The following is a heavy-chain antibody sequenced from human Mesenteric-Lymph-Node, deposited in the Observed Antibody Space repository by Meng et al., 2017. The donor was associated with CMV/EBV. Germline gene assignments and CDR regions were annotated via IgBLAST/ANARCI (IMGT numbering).Heavy chain of an antibody. Sequence: SETLSLTCTVSGGSISSSSYYWGWIRQPPGKGLEWIVSMHYSGSAYYNPSLKSRVTISVDTSKNQFSLRLTFVTAADTAVYYCARQPLEQQPIYFDYWGQGTLVTVSS. D-gene: IGHD6-13*01. CDR3: ARQPLEQQPIYFDY. CDR2: MHYSGSA. CDR1: GGSISSSSYY. V-gene: IGHV4-39*01. J-gene: IGHJ4*02.